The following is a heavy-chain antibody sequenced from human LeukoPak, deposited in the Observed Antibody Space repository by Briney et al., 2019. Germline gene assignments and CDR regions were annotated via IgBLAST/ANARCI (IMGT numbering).Heavy chain of an antibody. CDR3: AKSVNGDPLYAFDI. V-gene: IGHV3-23*01. CDR1: GFTFSSYA. CDR2: ISGSGGST. J-gene: IGHJ3*02. D-gene: IGHD4-17*01. Sequence: GGSLRLSCAASGFTFSSYAMSWVRQAPGKGLEWVSAISGSGGSTYYADSVKGRFTISRDNSKNTLYLQMNSLRADDRAVYYCAKSVNGDPLYAFDIWGQGTMVTVSS.